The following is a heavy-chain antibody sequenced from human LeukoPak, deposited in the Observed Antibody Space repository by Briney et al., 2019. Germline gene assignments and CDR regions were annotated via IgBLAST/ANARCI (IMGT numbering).Heavy chain of an antibody. J-gene: IGHJ3*02. D-gene: IGHD3-3*01. V-gene: IGHV3-23*01. CDR3: AKSRSAYPRVDGFDM. Sequence: EGSLRLSCAASGFTFSRYDLSWVRQAPGKGLEWVSAISGGGGTTYYADSVKGRFTISRDNSKNTLYLQMNSLRAEDTALYYCAKSRSAYPRVDGFDMWGQGTMVTVSS. CDR1: GFTFSRYD. CDR2: ISGGGGTT.